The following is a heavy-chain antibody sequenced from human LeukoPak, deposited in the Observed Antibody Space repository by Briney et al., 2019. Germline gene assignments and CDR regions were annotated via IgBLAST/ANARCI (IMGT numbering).Heavy chain of an antibody. D-gene: IGHD3-16*01. CDR2: IYYRSKWYN. CDR3: ARDMGGFDY. CDR1: VDSLSSNIAA. J-gene: IGHJ4*02. V-gene: IGHV6-1*01. Sequence: QTLSLTCALSVDSLSSNIAAWNCIRHPPTSCLEWLGRIYYRSKWYNDYAVSVKSRITINPDTSKNQFSRQLNAVTPEDTAVYYCARDMGGFDYWGRGTLVSVSS.